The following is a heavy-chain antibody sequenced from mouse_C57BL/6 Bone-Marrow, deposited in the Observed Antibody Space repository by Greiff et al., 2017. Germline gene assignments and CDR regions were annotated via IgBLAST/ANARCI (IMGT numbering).Heavy chain of an antibody. CDR3: ARENGSSFYAMDY. CDR2: INPSNGGT. Sequence: QVQLKESGTELVKPGASVKLSCKASGYTFTSYWMHWVKQRPGQGLEWIGNINPSNGGTNYNEKFKSKATLTVDKSSSTAYMQLSSLTSEDSAVYYCARENGSSFYAMDYWGQGTSVTVSS. D-gene: IGHD1-1*01. CDR1: GYTFTSYW. V-gene: IGHV1-53*01. J-gene: IGHJ4*01.